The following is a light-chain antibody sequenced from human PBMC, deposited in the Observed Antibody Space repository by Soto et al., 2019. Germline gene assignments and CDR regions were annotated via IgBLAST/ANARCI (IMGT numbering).Light chain of an antibody. V-gene: IGKV1-39*01. CDR3: QRFYNAPFT. CDR2: AAS. Sequence: DIQMTQSPSSVSALIGDRVTITCRASEPIDRYLSWYQQRPGKAPRVLIIAASDLQSGVPSRFSGRGAGTDFTLTISSLQPEDVATYHCQRFYNAPFTLGPGTKVELK. CDR1: EPIDRY. J-gene: IGKJ3*01.